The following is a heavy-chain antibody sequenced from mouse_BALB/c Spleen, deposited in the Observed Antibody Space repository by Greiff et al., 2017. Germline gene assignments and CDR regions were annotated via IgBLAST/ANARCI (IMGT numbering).Heavy chain of an antibody. CDR3: ARAYYGNFYYAMDY. D-gene: IGHD2-10*01. CDR1: GFTFTDYY. J-gene: IGHJ4*01. CDR2: IRNKANGYTT. V-gene: IGHV7-3*02. Sequence: EVQLVESGGGLVQPGGSLRLSCATSGFTFTDYYMSWVRQPPGKALEWLGFIRNKANGYTTEYSASVKGRFTISRDNSQSILYLQMNTLRAEDSATYYCARAYYGNFYYAMDYWGQGTSVTVSS.